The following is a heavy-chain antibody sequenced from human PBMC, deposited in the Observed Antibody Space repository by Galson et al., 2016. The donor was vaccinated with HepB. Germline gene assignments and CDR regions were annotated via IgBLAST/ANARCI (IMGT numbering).Heavy chain of an antibody. CDR2: ITYSGNT. CDR3: ARSFKGAH. J-gene: IGHJ4*02. D-gene: IGHD1-26*01. Sequence: SETLSLTCTVSGGSVTSGPNYWSWVRQPPGKGLEWIGYITYSGNTLYTPSLKSRVTISVDTAKNQISLKVNSVTAAETAVYYCARSFKGAHWGQGTLVTVSS. CDR1: GGSVTSGPNY. V-gene: IGHV4-61*01.